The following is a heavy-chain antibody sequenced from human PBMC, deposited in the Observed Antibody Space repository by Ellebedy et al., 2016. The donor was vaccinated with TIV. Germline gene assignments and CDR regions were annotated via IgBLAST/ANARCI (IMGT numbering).Heavy chain of an antibody. CDR1: GYTFTGYY. CDR3: ARIHGGGSWYEDY. V-gene: IGHV1-2*02. J-gene: IGHJ4*02. Sequence: ASVKVSCKASGYTFTGYYMHWVRQAPGQGLEWMGWINPNSGGTNYAQKFQGRVTMTRDTSISTAYMELSRLRSDDTAVYYCARIHGGGSWYEDYWGQGTLVTVSS. D-gene: IGHD6-13*01. CDR2: INPNSGGT.